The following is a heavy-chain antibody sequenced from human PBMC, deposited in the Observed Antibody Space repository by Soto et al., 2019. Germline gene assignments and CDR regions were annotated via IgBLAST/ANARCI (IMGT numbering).Heavy chain of an antibody. CDR1: GGYSRANY. CDR2: VYYSGST. D-gene: IGHD1-26*01. J-gene: IGHJ6*02. CDR3: ARGVTSGSYTYYYNYGMDV. V-gene: IGHV4-59*01. Sequence: FVTLCRRSTVAGGYSRANYGSWIRQSPGKGLEWIGYVYYSGSTNYNPSLKSRVTISVDTSKNQFSLKLSSVTAADTAVYYCARGVTSGSYTYYYNYGMDVWGQGATVTVSS.